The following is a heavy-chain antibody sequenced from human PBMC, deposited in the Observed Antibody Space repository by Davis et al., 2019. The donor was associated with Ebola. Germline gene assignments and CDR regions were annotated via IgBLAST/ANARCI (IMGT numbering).Heavy chain of an antibody. V-gene: IGHV3-33*01. CDR2: IWYDGSNK. J-gene: IGHJ4*02. CDR1: GFTFSSYG. D-gene: IGHD4-17*01. Sequence: PGESLKISCAASGFTFSSYGMHWVRQAPGKGLEWVAVIWYDGSNKYYADSVKGRFTISRDNSKNTLYLQMNSLRAEDTAVYYCARDGGGDYGDSHFDYWGQGTLVTVSS. CDR3: ARDGGGDYGDSHFDY.